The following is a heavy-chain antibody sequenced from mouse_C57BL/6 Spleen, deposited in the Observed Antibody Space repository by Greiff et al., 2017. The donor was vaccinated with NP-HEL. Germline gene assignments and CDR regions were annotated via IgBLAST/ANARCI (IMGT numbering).Heavy chain of an antibody. CDR1: GYTFTDYE. Sequence: VQLQQSGAELVRPGASVTLSCKASGYTFTDYEMHWVKQTPVHGLEWIGAIDPETGGTAYNQKFKGKAILTADKSSSTAYMELRSLTSEDSAVYYCTPSYDGNYGYAMDYWGQGTSVTVSS. V-gene: IGHV1-15*01. D-gene: IGHD2-1*01. CDR2: IDPETGGT. CDR3: TPSYDGNYGYAMDY. J-gene: IGHJ4*01.